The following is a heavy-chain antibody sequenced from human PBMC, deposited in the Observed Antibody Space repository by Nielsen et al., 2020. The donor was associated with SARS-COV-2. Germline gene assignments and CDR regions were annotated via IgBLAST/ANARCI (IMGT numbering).Heavy chain of an antibody. CDR3: AREGYCSSTSCYNNNWFDP. Sequence: SVKVSCKASGGTFSSYAISWVRQAPGQGLEWMGRIIPILGIANYAQKFQGRVTITADKSTSTAYMELSSLRSEDTAVYYCAREGYCSSTSCYNNNWFDPWGQGTLVTVSS. J-gene: IGHJ5*02. D-gene: IGHD2-2*02. CDR1: GGTFSSYA. V-gene: IGHV1-69*04. CDR2: IIPILGIA.